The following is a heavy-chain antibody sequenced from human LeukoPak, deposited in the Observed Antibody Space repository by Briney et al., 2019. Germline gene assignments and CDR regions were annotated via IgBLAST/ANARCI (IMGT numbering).Heavy chain of an antibody. J-gene: IGHJ4*02. CDR1: GYPFTSYG. V-gene: IGHV1-18*01. CDR2: ISAYNGNT. Sequence: ASVKVSCKASGYPFTSYGISWVRQAPGQGLEWMGWISAYNGNTNYAQKLQGRVTMTTDTSTSTAYMELRSLRSDDTAVYYCARGRIAAGTVGVVSAFWGQGTLVTVSS. CDR3: ARGRIAAGTVGVVSAF. D-gene: IGHD6-13*01.